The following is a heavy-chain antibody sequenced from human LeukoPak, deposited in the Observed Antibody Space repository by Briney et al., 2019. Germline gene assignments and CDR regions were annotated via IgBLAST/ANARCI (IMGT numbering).Heavy chain of an antibody. D-gene: IGHD2-2*01. CDR2: VRADNGKT. CDR1: GYKFKNYG. CDR3: ARDRSTSDF. J-gene: IGHJ4*02. V-gene: IGHV1-18*01. Sequence: ASVKISCKTSGYKFKNYGVSWVRQAPGQGLEWMGWVRADNGKTDYTQKCQDRVTMTADTSTNTAYTERRSLRSDDTAVYYCARDRSTSDFWGQGTLVTV.